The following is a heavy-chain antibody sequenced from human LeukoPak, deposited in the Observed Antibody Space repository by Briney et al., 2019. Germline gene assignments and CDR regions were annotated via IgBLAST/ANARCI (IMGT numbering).Heavy chain of an antibody. Sequence: SETLSLTCAVSGGSISSGGYSWSWIRQPPGKGLEWIGYIYYSGATYYNPSLKSRVTISVDTSKNQFSLKLSSVTAADTAVYYCAGKGDVFDYWGQGTLVTVSS. CDR3: AGKGDVFDY. CDR2: IYYSGAT. J-gene: IGHJ4*02. CDR1: GGSISSGGYS. V-gene: IGHV4-30-4*07. D-gene: IGHD1-26*01.